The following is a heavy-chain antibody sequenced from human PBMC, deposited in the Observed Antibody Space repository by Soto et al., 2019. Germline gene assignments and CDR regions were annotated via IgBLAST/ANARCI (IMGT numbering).Heavy chain of an antibody. V-gene: IGHV4-31*03. D-gene: IGHD6-6*01. Sequence: SETLSLTCTVSGGSIGSGGYYWSWIRQHPGKGLEWIGYIYYSGSTYYNPSLKSRVTISVDTSKNQFSLKLSSVTAADTAVYYCAREAARPRYWFDPWGQGTLVTVSS. CDR3: AREAARPRYWFDP. CDR2: IYYSGST. CDR1: GGSIGSGGYY. J-gene: IGHJ5*02.